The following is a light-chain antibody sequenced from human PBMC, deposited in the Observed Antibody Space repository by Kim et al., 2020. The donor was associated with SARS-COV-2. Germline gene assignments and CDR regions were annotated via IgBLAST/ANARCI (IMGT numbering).Light chain of an antibody. CDR2: HAS. Sequence: ASGGDRVSITGRASQEIRTLLAWYQQKPGKAPKLLIYHASTVERGVPLRFGGSGSGTEFTLSNSSLQPEDIATYHCQQSTTFPLTFGGGTKVDIK. CDR3: QQSTTFPLT. J-gene: IGKJ4*01. V-gene: IGKV1-12*01. CDR1: QEIRTL.